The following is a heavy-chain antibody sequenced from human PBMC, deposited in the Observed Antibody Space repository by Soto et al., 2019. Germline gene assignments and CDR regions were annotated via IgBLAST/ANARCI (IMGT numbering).Heavy chain of an antibody. Sequence: QVQLVQSGAEVKKPGSSVKVSCKASGGTFSSYTISWVRQAPGQGLEWMGRIIPILGIANYAQKFQGRVTITADKSTSTAYMELSSLRSEDTAVYYCARESHDGDPPDIWGQGTMVTVSS. V-gene: IGHV1-69*08. J-gene: IGHJ3*02. CDR2: IIPILGIA. CDR1: GGTFSSYT. CDR3: ARESHDGDPPDI. D-gene: IGHD4-17*01.